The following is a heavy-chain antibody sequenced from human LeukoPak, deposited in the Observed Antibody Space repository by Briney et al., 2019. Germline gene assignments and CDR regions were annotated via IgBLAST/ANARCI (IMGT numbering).Heavy chain of an antibody. J-gene: IGHJ4*02. V-gene: IGHV1-2*02. CDR3: ARAVAVLRYFDWLFPCDY. CDR2: INPNSGGT. D-gene: IGHD3-9*01. CDR1: GYTFTGYY. Sequence: ASVKVSCKASGYTFTGYYMHWVRQAPGQGLEWMGWINPNSGGTNYAQKSQGRVTMTRDTSISTAYMELSRLRSDDTAVYYCARAVAVLRYFDWLFPCDYWGQGTLVTVSS.